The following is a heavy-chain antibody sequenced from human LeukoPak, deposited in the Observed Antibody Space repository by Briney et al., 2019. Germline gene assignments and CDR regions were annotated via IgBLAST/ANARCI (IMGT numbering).Heavy chain of an antibody. CDR3: ARGYSSSWYYFDY. Sequence: GGSLRLSCAASGFTFTDYYLAWIRQAPGKGLEWVSYISSSGSTIYYADSVKGRFTISRDNAKNSLYLQMNSLRAEDTAVYYCARGYSSSWYYFDYWGQGTLVTVSP. CDR2: ISSSGSTI. V-gene: IGHV3-11*01. D-gene: IGHD6-13*01. J-gene: IGHJ4*02. CDR1: GFTFTDYY.